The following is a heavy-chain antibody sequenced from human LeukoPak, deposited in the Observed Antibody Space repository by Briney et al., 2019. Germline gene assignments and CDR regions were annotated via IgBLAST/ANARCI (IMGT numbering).Heavy chain of an antibody. D-gene: IGHD6-13*01. CDR2: IIPIFGTA. Sequence: GASVKVSCKASGGTFSSYAISWVRQAPGQGLEWMGGIIPIFGTANYAQKFQGRVTITADESTSTAYMELSSLRSEDTAVYYCARVAQYSSSWTDYWGQGTLVTVSS. J-gene: IGHJ4*02. CDR3: ARVAQYSSSWTDY. V-gene: IGHV1-69*13. CDR1: GGTFSSYA.